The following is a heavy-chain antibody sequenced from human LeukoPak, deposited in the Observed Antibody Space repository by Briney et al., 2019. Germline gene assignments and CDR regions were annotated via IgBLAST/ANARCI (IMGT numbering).Heavy chain of an antibody. Sequence: PSETLSLTCTVSGVSISSRSYYWGWIRQPPGKGLEWIANIYYSGSTYYTPSLKSRVTISVETSENQVSLRLNSVTAADTAVYYCARLYSGSYFDYWGQGTLVTVSS. CDR1: GVSISSRSYY. CDR3: ARLYSGSYFDY. J-gene: IGHJ4*02. V-gene: IGHV4-39*01. D-gene: IGHD1-26*01. CDR2: IYYSGST.